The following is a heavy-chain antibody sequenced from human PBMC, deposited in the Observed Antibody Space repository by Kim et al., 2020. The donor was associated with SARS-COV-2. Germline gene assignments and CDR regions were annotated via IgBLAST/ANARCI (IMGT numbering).Heavy chain of an antibody. CDR3: AREPFITMIVVAQGCYYGMDV. Sequence: SETLSLTCTVSGGSISSSSYYWGWIRQPPGKGLEWIGSIYYSGSNYYNPSLKSRFTISVDTYKNQFSLKLSSVTAADTAVYYCAREPFITMIVVAQGCYYGMDVWGQGTTVTVSS. J-gene: IGHJ6*02. CDR1: GGSISSSSYY. V-gene: IGHV4-39*02. CDR2: IYYSGSN. D-gene: IGHD3-22*01.